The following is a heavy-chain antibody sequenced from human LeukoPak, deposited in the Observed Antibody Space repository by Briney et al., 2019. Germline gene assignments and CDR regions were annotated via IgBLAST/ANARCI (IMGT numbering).Heavy chain of an antibody. CDR3: ARDKCSGGSCYSGLGYFDY. CDR1: GGTFSSYA. CDR2: IIPIFGTA. Sequence: ASVKVSCKASGGTFSSYAISWVRQASGQGLEWMGGIIPIFGTANYAQKFQGRVTITTDESTSTAYMELSSLRSEDTAVYYCARDKCSGGSCYSGLGYFDYWGQGTLVTVSS. D-gene: IGHD2-15*01. V-gene: IGHV1-69*05. J-gene: IGHJ4*02.